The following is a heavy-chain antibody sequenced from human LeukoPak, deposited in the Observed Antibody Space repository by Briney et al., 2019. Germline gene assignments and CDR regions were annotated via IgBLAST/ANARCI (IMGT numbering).Heavy chain of an antibody. CDR2: ISYDGGNK. CDR1: GFTFSSYA. D-gene: IGHD4-17*01. CDR3: ARFMNGDYPSRYYYGMDV. Sequence: GGSLRLSCAASGFTFSSYAMHWVRQAPGKGLEWVAVISYDGGNKYYADSVKGRFTISRDNSKNTLYLQMNSLRAEDTAVYYCARFMNGDYPSRYYYGMDVWGQGTTVTVSS. J-gene: IGHJ6*02. V-gene: IGHV3-30-3*01.